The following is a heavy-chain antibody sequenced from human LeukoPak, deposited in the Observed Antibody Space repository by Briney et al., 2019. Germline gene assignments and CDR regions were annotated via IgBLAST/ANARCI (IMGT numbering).Heavy chain of an antibody. D-gene: IGHD1-14*01. CDR3: TTDRIRGSPIYYFDY. CDR1: GFTFSNAW. CDR2: IKSKTDGGTT. V-gene: IGHV3-15*01. Sequence: GGSLRLSCAASGFTFSNAWMSWVHQAPGKGLEWVGRIKSKTDGGTTDYAAPVKGRFTISRDDTKNTLYLQMNSLKTEDTAVYYCTTDRIRGSPIYYFDYWGQGTLVTVSS. J-gene: IGHJ4*02.